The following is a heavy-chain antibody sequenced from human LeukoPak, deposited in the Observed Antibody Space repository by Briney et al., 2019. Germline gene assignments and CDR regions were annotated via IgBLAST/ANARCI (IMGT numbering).Heavy chain of an antibody. J-gene: IGHJ4*02. D-gene: IGHD6-19*01. CDR3: GRHASSGWYPIKGFFLY. Sequence: PGGSLRLSCTASGFTFSSDAMSWVRQAPGKGLEWVSSIRGSGGSTSYADSVKGRFTISRDNSKNMLYLQMNTLRAEDTAVYYCGRHASSGWYPIKGFFLYGRRGPLVTVSS. V-gene: IGHV3-23*01. CDR2: IRGSGGST. CDR1: GFTFSSDA.